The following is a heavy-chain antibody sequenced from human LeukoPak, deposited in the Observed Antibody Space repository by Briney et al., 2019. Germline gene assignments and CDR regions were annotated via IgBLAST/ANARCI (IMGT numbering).Heavy chain of an antibody. CDR1: GGSISSYY. D-gene: IGHD5-18*01. V-gene: IGHV4-59*07. CDR3: ARLGYSYGLGAYYYYYYMDV. Sequence: LSDTLSLTCTVSGGSISSYYWSWIRQPPGKGLEWIGYIYYSGSTNYNPSLKSRVTISVDTSKNQFSLKLSSVTAADTAVYYCARLGYSYGLGAYYYYYYMDVWGKGTTVTVSS. J-gene: IGHJ6*03. CDR2: IYYSGST.